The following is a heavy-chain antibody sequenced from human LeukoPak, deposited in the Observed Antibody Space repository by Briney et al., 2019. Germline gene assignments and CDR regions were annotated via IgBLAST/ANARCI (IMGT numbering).Heavy chain of an antibody. CDR3: AGPARDAFDI. CDR2: ITTKASNYAT. Sequence: GGSLRLSCEASGFTFSGSDIHWVRQASGKGLEWVGRITTKASNYATAYGASVKGRFTISRDDSENTAYLQMNSLKIEDTAVYYCAGPARDAFDIWGQGTMVTVSS. CDR1: GFTFSGSD. J-gene: IGHJ3*02. V-gene: IGHV3-73*01.